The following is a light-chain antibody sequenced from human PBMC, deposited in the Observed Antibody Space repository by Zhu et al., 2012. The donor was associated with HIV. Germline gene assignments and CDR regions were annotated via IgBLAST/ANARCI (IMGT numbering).Light chain of an antibody. V-gene: IGKV1-5*03. J-gene: IGKJ1*01. CDR2: KTS. Sequence: DIQMTQSPSTLSASVGDTVTITCRASESISIWLAWYQHKPGKAPELLIYKTSNLQSGVPSRFSGSGSGTEFTLTISSLRPDDFATYYCHQYSNYLWTFDQGTKVEIK. CDR1: ESISIW. CDR3: HQYSNYLWT.